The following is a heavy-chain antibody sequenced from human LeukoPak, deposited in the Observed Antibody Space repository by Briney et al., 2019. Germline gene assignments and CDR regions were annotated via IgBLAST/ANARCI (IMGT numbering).Heavy chain of an antibody. D-gene: IGHD2-2*01. J-gene: IGHJ4*02. CDR2: ISGSGGST. Sequence: QPGGSLRLSCAASEFTFRTYAMSWVRQAPGKGLEWVSIISGSGGSTYYADSVKGRFTISRDNFKNTLYLQMNSLRAEDTAIYYCAKSYCTSTSCPGDYWGQGTLVTVSS. CDR1: EFTFRTYA. CDR3: AKSYCTSTSCPGDY. V-gene: IGHV3-23*01.